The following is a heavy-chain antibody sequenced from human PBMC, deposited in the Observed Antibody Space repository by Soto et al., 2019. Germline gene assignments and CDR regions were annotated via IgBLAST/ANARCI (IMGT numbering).Heavy chain of an antibody. Sequence: QVQLVQSGAEVKKPGSSVKVSCKASGGTFSSYAISWVRQAPGQGLEWMGGIIPIFGTANYAQKFQGRVTITADESTSTAYMELSSLRSEDTAVYYCARVSLVAPPTVTTPFDYWGQGTLVTVSS. CDR2: IIPIFGTA. V-gene: IGHV1-69*12. J-gene: IGHJ4*02. D-gene: IGHD4-17*01. CDR1: GGTFSSYA. CDR3: ARVSLVAPPTVTTPFDY.